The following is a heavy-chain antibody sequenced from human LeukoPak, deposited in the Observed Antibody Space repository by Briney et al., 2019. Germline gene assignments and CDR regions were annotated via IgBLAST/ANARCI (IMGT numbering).Heavy chain of an antibody. V-gene: IGHV3-64D*06. CDR1: GFTFSSYA. CDR3: AKNGPGLDYFDY. CDR2: ISRSGDST. J-gene: IGHJ4*02. D-gene: IGHD3-10*01. Sequence: PGGSLRLSCSASGFTFSSYAMYWVRQAPGKGLEYVSAISRSGDSTYYADSVTGRFTISRDNSKNTLHLQMNSLRAEDTAVYYCAKNGPGLDYFDYWGQGTLVTVSS.